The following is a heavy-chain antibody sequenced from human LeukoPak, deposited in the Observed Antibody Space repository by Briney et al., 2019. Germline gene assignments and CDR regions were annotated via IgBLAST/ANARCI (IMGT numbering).Heavy chain of an antibody. J-gene: IGHJ4*02. V-gene: IGHV3-48*01. CDR1: GFTFCSYS. D-gene: IGHD6-6*01. Sequence: GVSLRLSCAASGFTFCSYSMNWLRHAPGKGVVGVSYISSSSSTIYYADSVQGRFTISRDNAKNSLYLQMNSLRAEDTVVYYCARDVGGSSSGFVDYWGQGTLVTVSS. CDR3: ARDVGGSSSGFVDY. CDR2: ISSSSSTI.